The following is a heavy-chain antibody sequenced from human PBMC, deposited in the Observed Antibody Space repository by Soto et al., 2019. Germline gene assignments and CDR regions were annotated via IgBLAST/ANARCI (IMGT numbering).Heavy chain of an antibody. CDR1: GFTFSSYG. CDR3: ARDITMVRGVIDRYYYGMDV. CDR2: IWYDGSNK. J-gene: IGHJ6*02. V-gene: IGHV3-33*01. Sequence: QVQLVESGGGVVQPGRSLRLSCAASGFTFSSYGMHWVRQAPGKGLEWVAVIWYDGSNKYYADSVKGRFTIARDNSKNTLYLPMNSLRAEDTAVYYCARDITMVRGVIDRYYYGMDVWGQGTTVTVSS. D-gene: IGHD3-10*01.